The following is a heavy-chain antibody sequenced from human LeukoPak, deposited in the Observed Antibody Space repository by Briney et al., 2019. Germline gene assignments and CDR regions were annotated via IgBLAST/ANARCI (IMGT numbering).Heavy chain of an antibody. CDR2: ISSSCSPI. V-gene: IGHV3-11*01. Sequence: PGGSLTLSCAASGFPFSDYHMSWIRQARGRALEGVSYISSSCSPIYDADSVKGRFTISRDNAKNSLYLQMNSLRAEDTAVYYCARDPGMVRGVPFLYYFDYWGQGTLVTVSS. CDR1: GFPFSDYH. D-gene: IGHD3-10*01. J-gene: IGHJ4*02. CDR3: ARDPGMVRGVPFLYYFDY.